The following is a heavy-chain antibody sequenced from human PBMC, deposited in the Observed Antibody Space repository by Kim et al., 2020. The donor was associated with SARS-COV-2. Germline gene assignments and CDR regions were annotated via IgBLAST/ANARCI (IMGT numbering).Heavy chain of an antibody. CDR1: GGSISSSSDY. V-gene: IGHV4-39*01. CDR2: IYYSGRT. D-gene: IGHD3-22*01. J-gene: IGHJ4*02. Sequence: SETLSHTCTVSGGSISSSSDYWGWIRQPPGKGLEWIGSIYYSGRTYYNPSLKSRVTISVDTSKKQLSLKLSSVTAADTAVYYCARPPNDYYDSSGLYYFDYWGQGTLVTVSS. CDR3: ARPPNDYYDSSGLYYFDY.